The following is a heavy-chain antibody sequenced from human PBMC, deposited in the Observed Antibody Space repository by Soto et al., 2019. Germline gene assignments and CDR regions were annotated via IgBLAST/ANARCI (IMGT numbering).Heavy chain of an antibody. Sequence: QITLKESGPTLVKPTQTLTLTCTFSGFSLSTSGVGVGWVRQPPGKALEWLALIYCDNDEHYSPSLKSRHTVTKDTSKNQLVLTMTNMDPAATATYCRVHRPSYGVQYCDYWGQGTLVTVSS. CDR3: VHRPSYGVQYCDY. J-gene: IGHJ4*02. CDR1: GFSLSTSGVG. CDR2: IYCDNDE. D-gene: IGHD4-17*01. V-gene: IGHV2-5*02.